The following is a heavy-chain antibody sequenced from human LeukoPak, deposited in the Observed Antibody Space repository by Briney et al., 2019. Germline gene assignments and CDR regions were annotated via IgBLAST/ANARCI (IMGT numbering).Heavy chain of an antibody. V-gene: IGHV4-39*01. Sequence: PSVTLSLTCTVSGGSISSTAYYWSWIRQPPGKGLQWIGTVYYNGATQYNPSLKSRVTISADTYKNQFSLKLTSVTAADTAVYFCAREDRVGATTGSDHWGQGTLVTVSS. CDR2: VYYNGAT. D-gene: IGHD1-26*01. CDR3: AREDRVGATTGSDH. J-gene: IGHJ4*02. CDR1: GGSISSTAYY.